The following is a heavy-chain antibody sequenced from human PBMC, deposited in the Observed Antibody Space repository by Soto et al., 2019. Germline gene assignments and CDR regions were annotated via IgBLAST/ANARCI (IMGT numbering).Heavy chain of an antibody. Sequence: GGSLRLSCEASGFTFSKFDMHWVRQPTGKGLEWVSTIGISGDTYYAVSVKGRFTISRDNAKNSLSLQMNSLRTEDTALYYCAKDITGTTSDYYYGMDVWGQGTTVTVSS. D-gene: IGHD1-7*01. CDR3: AKDITGTTSDYYYGMDV. J-gene: IGHJ6*02. CDR1: GFTFSKFD. CDR2: IGISGDT. V-gene: IGHV3-13*04.